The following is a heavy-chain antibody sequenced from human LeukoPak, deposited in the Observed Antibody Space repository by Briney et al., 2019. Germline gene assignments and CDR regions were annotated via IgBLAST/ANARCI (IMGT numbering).Heavy chain of an antibody. CDR3: AKGGGGRLIYYYYMDV. V-gene: IGHV3-9*03. D-gene: IGHD3-16*01. CDR2: ISWNSDSI. Sequence: GGSLRLSCAASGFIFDDYAMHWVRQAPGKGLEWVSGISWNSDSIDYANSVKGRFTISRDNAKNSLYLQMNSLRTEDMALYYCAKGGGGRLIYYYYMDVWGKGTTVTVSS. CDR1: GFIFDDYA. J-gene: IGHJ6*03.